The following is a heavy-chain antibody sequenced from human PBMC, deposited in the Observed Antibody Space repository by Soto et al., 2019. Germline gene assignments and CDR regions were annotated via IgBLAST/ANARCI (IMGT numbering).Heavy chain of an antibody. CDR3: AREGGGNVKGMDV. V-gene: IGHV4-4*02. CDR2: IYHSGST. CDR1: GGSISSSNW. Sequence: QVQLQESGPGLVKPSGTLSLTCAVSGGSISSSNWWSWVRQPPGKGLEWIGEIYHSGSTNYNPSLMSRVTISVDKSSNQFSLKLSFVTAADTAVYYCAREGGGNVKGMDVWGQGTTVTVSS. J-gene: IGHJ6*02. D-gene: IGHD3-16*01.